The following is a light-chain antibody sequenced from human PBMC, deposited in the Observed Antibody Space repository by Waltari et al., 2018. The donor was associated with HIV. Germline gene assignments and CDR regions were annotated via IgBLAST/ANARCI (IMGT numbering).Light chain of an antibody. Sequence: DIVMTQSPLSLPVTLEQPAALSCRSSESLVHSDGYTFFNWFHQSPGQPPRRLIYKVFLRDSGVPDRISGSGSATEFTLKISRVEAEDVGIYYCMQGSHWPYTFGQGTKLEI. CDR1: ESLVHSDGYTF. J-gene: IGKJ2*01. CDR2: KVF. V-gene: IGKV2-30*02. CDR3: MQGSHWPYT.